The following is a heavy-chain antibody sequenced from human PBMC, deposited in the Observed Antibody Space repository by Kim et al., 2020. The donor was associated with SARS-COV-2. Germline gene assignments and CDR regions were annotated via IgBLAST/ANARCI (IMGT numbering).Heavy chain of an antibody. Sequence: GGSLRLSCAASGFTFSSYWMSWVRQAPGKGLEWVANIKQDGSEKYYVDSVKGRFTISRDNAKNSLYLQMNSLRAEDTAVYYCARDLNYGGNPWVMMDAFDIWGQGTMVTVSS. CDR3: ARDLNYGGNPWVMMDAFDI. D-gene: IGHD2-15*01. V-gene: IGHV3-7*01. CDR2: IKQDGSEK. J-gene: IGHJ3*02. CDR1: GFTFSSYW.